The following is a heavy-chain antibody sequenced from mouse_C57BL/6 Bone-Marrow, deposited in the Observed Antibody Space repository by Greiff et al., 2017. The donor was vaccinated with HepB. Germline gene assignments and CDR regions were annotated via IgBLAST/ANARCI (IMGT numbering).Heavy chain of an antibody. Sequence: DVHLVESEGGLVQPGRSMKLSCTASGFTFSDYYMAWVRQVPEKGLEWVANINYDGSSTYYLDSLKSRFIISRDNAKNILYLQMSSLKSEDTATYYCARAAGSSSYWYFDVWGTGTTVTVSS. V-gene: IGHV5-16*01. D-gene: IGHD1-1*01. CDR1: GFTFSDYY. J-gene: IGHJ1*03. CDR2: INYDGSST. CDR3: ARAAGSSSYWYFDV.